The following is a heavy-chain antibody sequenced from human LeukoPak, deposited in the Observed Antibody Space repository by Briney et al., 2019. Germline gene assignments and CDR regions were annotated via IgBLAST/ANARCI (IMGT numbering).Heavy chain of an antibody. CDR3: ATRHYDFWSGYPFDY. CDR2: IYYSGST. CDR1: GGSISSGGYY. V-gene: IGHV4-31*03. D-gene: IGHD3-3*01. J-gene: IGHJ4*02. Sequence: SETLSLTCTVSGGSISSGGYYWSWIRQHPGKGLEWIGHIYYSGSTYYNPSPKSRVTISVDTSKNQFSLKLSSVTAADTAVYYCATRHYDFWSGYPFDYWGQGTLVTVSS.